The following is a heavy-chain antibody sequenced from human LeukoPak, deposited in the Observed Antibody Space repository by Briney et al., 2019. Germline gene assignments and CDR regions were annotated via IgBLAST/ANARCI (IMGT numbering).Heavy chain of an antibody. V-gene: IGHV4-4*09. J-gene: IGHJ4*02. D-gene: IGHD3-3*01. CDR1: GGSISSYY. CDR2: IYTSGTT. CDR3: ARGRPGTISGGFDF. Sequence: SETLSLTCTVSGGSISSYYWSWIRQPPGKGLEWIGYIYTSGTTYHNPSLKSRVTISLDTSRNQASLKLNTVSAADTAVYFCARGRPGTISGGFDFWGQGTLVTVSS.